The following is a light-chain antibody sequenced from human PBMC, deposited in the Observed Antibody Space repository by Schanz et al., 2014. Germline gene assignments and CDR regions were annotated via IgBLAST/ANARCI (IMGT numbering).Light chain of an antibody. Sequence: EIVLTQSPGTLSLSPGERATLSCRASQSVSSIDLAWYQQKPGQAPRLLIYGASTRATGIPARFSGRGSGTEFTLTISSLQSEDFAAYYCQQYDNWPRTFGGGTKVEIK. CDR2: GAS. CDR1: QSVSSID. CDR3: QQYDNWPRT. J-gene: IGKJ4*01. V-gene: IGKV3-15*01.